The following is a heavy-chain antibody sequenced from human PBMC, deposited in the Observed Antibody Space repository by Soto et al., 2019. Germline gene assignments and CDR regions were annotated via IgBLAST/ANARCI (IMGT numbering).Heavy chain of an antibody. CDR1: GGTFSSYT. CDR3: ARDKPLRFLEWSHYYYYYYMDV. J-gene: IGHJ6*03. Sequence: SVKVSCKASGGTFSSYTIRWVRQAPGQGLEWMGRIIPILGIANYAQKFQGRVTITADKSTSTAYMELSSLRSEDTAVYYCARDKPLRFLEWSHYYYYYYMDVWGKGTTVTVSS. D-gene: IGHD3-3*01. CDR2: IIPILGIA. V-gene: IGHV1-69*04.